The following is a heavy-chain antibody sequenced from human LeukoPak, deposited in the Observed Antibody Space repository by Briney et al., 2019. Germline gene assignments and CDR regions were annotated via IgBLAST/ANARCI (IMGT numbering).Heavy chain of an antibody. Sequence: PGGSLRLSCAASGFIFSSFAMSWVRQAPGRGLEWVSGISGTATSTYYIDSVKGRFTISRGNSRNTLYLQMNTLRAEDTAVYYCAKIIGVVPPHYYGMNVWGQGTTVTVSS. V-gene: IGHV3-23*01. CDR3: AKIIGVVPPHYYGMNV. CDR1: GFIFSSFA. J-gene: IGHJ6*02. CDR2: ISGTATST. D-gene: IGHD3-3*01.